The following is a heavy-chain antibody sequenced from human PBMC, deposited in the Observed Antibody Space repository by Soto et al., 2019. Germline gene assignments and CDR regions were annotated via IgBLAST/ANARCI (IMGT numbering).Heavy chain of an antibody. J-gene: IGHJ3*02. CDR3: ARAGSGWYVGAFDI. Sequence: GASVKFSCKASGYTFTSYGISWVRQALGQGLEWMGWISAYNGNTNYAQKLQGRVTMTTDTSTSTAYMELRSLRSDDTAVYYCARAGSGWYVGAFDIWGQGTMVTVSS. V-gene: IGHV1-18*04. CDR2: ISAYNGNT. CDR1: GYTFTSYG. D-gene: IGHD6-19*01.